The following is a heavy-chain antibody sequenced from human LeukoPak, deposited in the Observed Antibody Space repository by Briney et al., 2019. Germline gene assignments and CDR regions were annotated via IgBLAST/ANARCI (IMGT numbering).Heavy chain of an antibody. CDR1: GGSFSGYY. V-gene: IGHV4-34*01. Sequence: SETLSLTCAVYGGSFSGYYWSWIRQPPGKGLEWIGEINHSGSTNCNPSLKSRVTISVDTSKNQFSLKLSSVTAADTAVYYCARGWDYYGSGSYYFDYWGQGTLVTVSS. J-gene: IGHJ4*02. CDR2: INHSGST. D-gene: IGHD3-10*01. CDR3: ARGWDYYGSGSYYFDY.